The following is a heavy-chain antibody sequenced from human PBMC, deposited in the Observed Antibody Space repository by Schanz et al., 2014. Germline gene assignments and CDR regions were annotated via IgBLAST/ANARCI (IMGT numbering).Heavy chain of an antibody. J-gene: IGHJ4*02. CDR3: AKDSTHIDIVLVPTAIDY. V-gene: IGHV3-30-3*01. CDR1: GFTLSSYA. D-gene: IGHD2-2*01. Sequence: QVQLVESGGGLVQPGGSLRLSCAAYGFTLSSYAMHWVRQAPGKGLEWVAVISYDGSNKYYADSVKGRFTISRDNSKNTLYLHMNTLRSEDTAVYYCAKDSTHIDIVLVPTAIDYWGQGTLVTVSS. CDR2: ISYDGSNK.